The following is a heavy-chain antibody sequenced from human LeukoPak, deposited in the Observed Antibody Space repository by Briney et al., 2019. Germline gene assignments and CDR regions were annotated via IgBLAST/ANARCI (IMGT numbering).Heavy chain of an antibody. CDR3: ARETYYYDSSGYLDY. J-gene: IGHJ4*02. V-gene: IGHV1-18*01. D-gene: IGHD3-22*01. CDR1: GYTFTSYG. Sequence: GASVKVSCKAFGYTFTSYGISWVRQAPGQGLEWMGWISAYNGNTNYAQKLQGRVTMTTDTSTSTAYMELRSLRSDDTAVYYCARETYYYDSSGYLDYWGQGTLVTVSS. CDR2: ISAYNGNT.